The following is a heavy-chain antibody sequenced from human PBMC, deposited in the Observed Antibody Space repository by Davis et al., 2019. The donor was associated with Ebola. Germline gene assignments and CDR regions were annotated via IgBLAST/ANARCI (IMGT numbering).Heavy chain of an antibody. CDR3: AKDNAGWALDY. Sequence: PGGSLRLSCAASGFTFGGYAVHWLRQAPGKGLKGVALIQYDGGERDYADSVKGGFTITRDNSKNTLYLEMNSVTAEDAALYYCAKDNAGWALDYWGQGTLVTVSS. CDR1: GFTFGGYA. J-gene: IGHJ4*02. CDR2: IQYDGGER. D-gene: IGHD6-19*01. V-gene: IGHV3-30*02.